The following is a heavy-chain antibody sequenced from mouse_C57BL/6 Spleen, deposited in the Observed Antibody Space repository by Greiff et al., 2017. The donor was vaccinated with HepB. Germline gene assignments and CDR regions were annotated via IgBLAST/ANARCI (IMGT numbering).Heavy chain of an antibody. CDR2: IRLKSDNYAT. CDR1: GFTFSNYW. V-gene: IGHV6-3*01. J-gene: IGHJ4*01. Sequence: EVKLVESGGGLVQPGGSMKLSCVASGFTFSNYWMNWVRQSPEKGLEWVAQIRLKSDNYATHYAESVKGRFTISRYDSKSIVYLQMNNLRAEDTGFYYCTVHYCYGSSYAMDYWGQGTSVTVSS. CDR3: TVHYCYGSSYAMDY. D-gene: IGHD1-1*01.